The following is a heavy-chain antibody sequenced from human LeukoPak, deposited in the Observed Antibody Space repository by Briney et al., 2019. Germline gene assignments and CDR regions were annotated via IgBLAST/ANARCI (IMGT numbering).Heavy chain of an antibody. D-gene: IGHD2-2*01. CDR3: ASGRECQLPPHFDY. J-gene: IGHJ4*02. CDR2: INHSGST. V-gene: IGHV4-34*01. Sequence: KTSETLSLTCAVYVGSFIGYYWSWIRQPPGKGLEWIGEINHSGSTNYNPSLKSRVTISVDTSKNQFSLKLSSVTAADTAVYYCASGRECQLPPHFDYWGQGTLVTVSS. CDR1: VGSFIGYY.